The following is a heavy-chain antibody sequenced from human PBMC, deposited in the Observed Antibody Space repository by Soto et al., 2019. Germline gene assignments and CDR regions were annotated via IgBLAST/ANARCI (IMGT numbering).Heavy chain of an antibody. CDR1: GFTFSSYA. Sequence: EVQLLESGGGLVQPGGSLRLSCAASGFTFSSYAMSWVRQAPGQGLAWVSAIRGSNSGTYYADSVKGRFIISRDNSRNRLSLQMNSLRAEDTAVYYCARDCSSTNCYNWGQGTLVTVSS. V-gene: IGHV3-23*01. D-gene: IGHD2-2*02. CDR2: IRGSNSGT. J-gene: IGHJ4*02. CDR3: ARDCSSTNCYN.